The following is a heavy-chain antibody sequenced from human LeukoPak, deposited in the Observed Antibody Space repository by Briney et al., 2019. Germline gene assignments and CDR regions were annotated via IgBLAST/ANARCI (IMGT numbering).Heavy chain of an antibody. Sequence: ASVKVSCKVSGYTLTELSMHWVRQAPGKGLEWMGGFDPEDGETIYAQKFQGRVTMTTDTSTSTAYMELRSLRSDDTAVYYCARDWGRDALDFWGQGTMVTVSP. V-gene: IGHV1-24*01. J-gene: IGHJ3*01. D-gene: IGHD3-16*01. CDR2: FDPEDGET. CDR3: ARDWGRDALDF. CDR1: GYTLTELS.